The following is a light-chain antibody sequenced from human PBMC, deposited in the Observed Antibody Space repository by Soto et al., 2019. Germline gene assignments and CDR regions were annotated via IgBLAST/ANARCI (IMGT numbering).Light chain of an antibody. CDR2: GAS. V-gene: IGKV1-6*01. J-gene: IGKJ1*01. CDR3: LQDYTYPWT. Sequence: IQMTQSPSSLSASVGDRVTITCRASQGISNELGWYQQRPGKAPKVLIHGASNLQSGVPSRFSGSASGTDFTLTISSLQPEDFATYYCLQDYTYPWTFGQGSMVDIK. CDR1: QGISNE.